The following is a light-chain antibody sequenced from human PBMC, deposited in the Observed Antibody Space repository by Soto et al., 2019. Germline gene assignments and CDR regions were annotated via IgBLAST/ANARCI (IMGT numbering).Light chain of an antibody. CDR1: QKISRTV. CDR3: QQCGGSPT. V-gene: IGKV3-20*01. J-gene: IGKJ1*01. Sequence: EIVLTQSPGILPLSPGERASLSCMASQKISRTVLAWHQQKPGQAPRLLIYGASSRTTGIPDRFSGSGSGTDFTLTISRLEPEDFAMYYCQQCGGSPTFGQGTKVDIK. CDR2: GAS.